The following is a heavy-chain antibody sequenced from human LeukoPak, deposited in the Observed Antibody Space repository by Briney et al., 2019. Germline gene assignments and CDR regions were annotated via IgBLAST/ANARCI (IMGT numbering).Heavy chain of an antibody. V-gene: IGHV3-30-3*01. CDR2: FSYDGSQK. CDR3: ARGLYGDYYGDYYFDY. D-gene: IGHD4-17*01. J-gene: IGHJ4*02. CDR1: GFTINLYA. Sequence: GGSLRLSCVASGFTINLYAMHWVRQAPGKGLEWVALFSYDGSQKYYSDSVKGRFTISRDNSKNTLWLQMNSLRAEDTAMYYCARGLYGDYYGDYYFDYWGQGTLVTVSS.